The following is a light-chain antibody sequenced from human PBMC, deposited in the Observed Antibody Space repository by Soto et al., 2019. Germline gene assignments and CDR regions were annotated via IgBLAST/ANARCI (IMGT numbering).Light chain of an antibody. Sequence: QFVLTQPPTVSGAPGQRVTISCTGSSSNIGAGYDVHWYLQLPGTAPKVLIYDNNNRPSGVPDRFSGSKSGTSASLAITGLQAEDEADYYCHSYDVSLSGPVFGGGTKLTVL. V-gene: IGLV1-40*01. J-gene: IGLJ2*01. CDR2: DNN. CDR1: SSNIGAGYD. CDR3: HSYDVSLSGPV.